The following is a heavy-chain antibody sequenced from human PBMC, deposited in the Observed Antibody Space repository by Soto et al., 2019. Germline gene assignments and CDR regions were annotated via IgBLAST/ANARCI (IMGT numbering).Heavy chain of an antibody. CDR1: GFTFSSYG. J-gene: IGHJ5*02. D-gene: IGHD3-9*01. CDR2: ISYDGSNK. Sequence: PGGSLRLSCAASGFTFSSYGMHWVRQAPGKGLEWVAVISYDGSNKYYADSVKGRFTISRDNSKNTLYLQMNSLRAEDTAVYYCANGVTDWLFDPWGQGTLVTVSS. CDR3: ANGVTDWLFDP. V-gene: IGHV3-30*18.